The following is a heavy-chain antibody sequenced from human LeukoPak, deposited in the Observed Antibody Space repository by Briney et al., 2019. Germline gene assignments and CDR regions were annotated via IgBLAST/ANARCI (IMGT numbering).Heavy chain of an antibody. V-gene: IGHV1-8*01. Sequence: ASVKVPCKASGYTFTSYYINWVRQATGQGLEWMGWMNPNSGNTGYAQKFQGRGTMTRDTSISSAYMELSSLRSEDTAVYYCARGYCSGGSCYELYFYFDYWGQGTLVTVSS. CDR1: GYTFTSYY. D-gene: IGHD2-15*01. J-gene: IGHJ4*02. CDR3: ARGYCSGGSCYELYFYFDY. CDR2: MNPNSGNT.